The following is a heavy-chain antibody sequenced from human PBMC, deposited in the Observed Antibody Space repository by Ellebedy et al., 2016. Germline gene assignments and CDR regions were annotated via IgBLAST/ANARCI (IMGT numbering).Heavy chain of an antibody. V-gene: IGHV3-7*03. CDR2: IKQDESDK. Sequence: GESLKISCAASGFTFSTYWMSWVRQAPGKGLEWVASIKQDESDKKYVDPVKGRFTISRDNAKNSVSLQMNSLRAEDTAMYYCARSVVPNRGDIWFDPWGQGTLVTVSA. CDR1: GFTFSTYW. D-gene: IGHD2-15*01. CDR3: ARSVVPNRGDIWFDP. J-gene: IGHJ5*02.